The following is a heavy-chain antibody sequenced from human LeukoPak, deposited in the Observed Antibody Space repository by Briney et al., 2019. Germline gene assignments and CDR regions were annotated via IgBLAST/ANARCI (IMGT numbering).Heavy chain of an antibody. CDR1: GFTFSTYA. D-gene: IGHD2-15*01. V-gene: IGHV3-23*01. Sequence: GGSLRLSCVASGFTFSTYAMSWVRQAPGKGLEWVSAISGSDGRTYYADSVKGRFTISRDNSKNTLYLQMNTLRAEDTAVYYCADSGGGYYWGQGTLVTVSS. CDR2: ISGSDGRT. CDR3: ADSGGGYY. J-gene: IGHJ4*02.